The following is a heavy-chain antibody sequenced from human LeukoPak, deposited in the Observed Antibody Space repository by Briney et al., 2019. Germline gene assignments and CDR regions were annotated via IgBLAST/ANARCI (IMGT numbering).Heavy chain of an antibody. CDR1: GFTFSSYG. CDR2: IKPDDSEK. V-gene: IGHV3-7*01. CDR3: VTHEVTVITRSTFDN. Sequence: GGSLRLSCAASGFTFSSYGMSWVRQAPGKGLEWLANIKPDDSEKYYGNSVKGRFTILRDNAKNSVYLQMNSLRAEDTGVYYCVTHEVTVITRSTFDNWGQGTLVTVSS. D-gene: IGHD4-23*01. J-gene: IGHJ4*02.